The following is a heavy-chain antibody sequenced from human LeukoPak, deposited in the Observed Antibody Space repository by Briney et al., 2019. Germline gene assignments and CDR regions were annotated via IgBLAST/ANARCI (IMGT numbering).Heavy chain of an antibody. D-gene: IGHD1-1*01. V-gene: IGHV1-18*01. CDR1: GYTFSTFG. Sequence: ASVTVSSRSSGYTFSTFGISWVRQAPGQGLEWLGWISPKNGNTSHAQKLQGRVTLTTDASMNTAYMELRSLGTGDTAVYYCARESRRYTWHDEILDYWGHGTLVTVSS. CDR3: ARESRRYTWHDEILDY. CDR2: ISPKNGNT. J-gene: IGHJ4*01.